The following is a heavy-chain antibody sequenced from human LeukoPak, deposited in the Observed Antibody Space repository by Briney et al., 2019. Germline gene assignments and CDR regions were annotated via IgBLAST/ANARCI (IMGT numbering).Heavy chain of an antibody. CDR3: AHRSITAADRGLYYFYY. J-gene: IGHJ4*02. CDR1: GFSLSTSGVG. CDR2: IYWNDNK. Sequence: ESGPTLVNPTQTLTLTCTFSGFSLSTSGVGVGWIRQPPGKALEWLALIYWNDNKRYSPSLKSRLTITKDTSKNQVVLTMTDMDPVDTATYYCAHRSITAADRGLYYFYYWGQGTLVAVSS. V-gene: IGHV2-5*01. D-gene: IGHD6-13*01.